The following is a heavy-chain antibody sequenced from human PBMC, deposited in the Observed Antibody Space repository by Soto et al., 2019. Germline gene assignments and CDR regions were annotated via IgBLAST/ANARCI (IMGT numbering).Heavy chain of an antibody. J-gene: IGHJ6*02. D-gene: IGHD6-19*01. Sequence: PGGSLRLSCAASGFTFSSYSMNWVRQAPGKGLEWVSSISSSSSYIYYADSVKGRFTISRDNAKNSLYLQMNSLRAEDTAVYYCARYRAVADYGMDVWGQGTKVTVSS. CDR3: ARYRAVADYGMDV. V-gene: IGHV3-21*01. CDR2: ISSSSSYI. CDR1: GFTFSSYS.